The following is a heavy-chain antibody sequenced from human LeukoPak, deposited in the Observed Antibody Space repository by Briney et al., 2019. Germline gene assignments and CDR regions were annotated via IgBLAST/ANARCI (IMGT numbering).Heavy chain of an antibody. D-gene: IGHD1-26*01. V-gene: IGHV1-18*01. CDR3: ARDPTPYSGSYYVDY. CDR1: GYTFTSYG. J-gene: IGHJ4*02. Sequence: GASVTVSCKASGYTFTSYGISWVRQAPGQGLEWMGWISAYNGNTNYAQKLQGRVTMTTDTSTSTAYMELRSLRSDDTAVYYCARDPTPYSGSYYVDYWGQGTLVTVSS. CDR2: ISAYNGNT.